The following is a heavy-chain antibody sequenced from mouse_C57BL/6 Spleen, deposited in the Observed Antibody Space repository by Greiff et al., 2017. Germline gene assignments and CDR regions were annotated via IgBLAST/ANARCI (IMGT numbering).Heavy chain of an antibody. J-gene: IGHJ4*01. CDR3: ARSRAEAMDY. CDR1: GYTFTSYW. CDR2: IGSADSYT. V-gene: IGHV1-69*01. Sequence: QVQLKQSGAELVMPGASVKLSCTASGYTFTSYWMHWVKQRPGQGLEWIGEIGSADSYTNYDQKFKGRSTLTVDKSSSSVYMQISSLESEDSAVYYCARSRAEAMDYWGQGTSVTVSS.